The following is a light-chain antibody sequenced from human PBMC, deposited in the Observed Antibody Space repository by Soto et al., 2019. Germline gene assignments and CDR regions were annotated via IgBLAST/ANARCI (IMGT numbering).Light chain of an antibody. J-gene: IGLJ2*01. CDR1: PGDVGSYDL. CDR3: CSYAGSNSLR. V-gene: IGLV2-23*02. Sequence: QSALTQPASVSGSPGQSITISCTGTPGDVGSYDLGSWYQRYPGEAPKLIIYEVNKRPSGISNRFSGSKSGNTASLTISGIQAEDEAEYDCCSYAGSNSLRFGGGTKLTVL. CDR2: EVN.